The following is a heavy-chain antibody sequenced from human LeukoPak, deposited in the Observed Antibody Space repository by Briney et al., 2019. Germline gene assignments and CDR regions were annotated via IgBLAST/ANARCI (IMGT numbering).Heavy chain of an antibody. D-gene: IGHD3-22*01. CDR1: GFTFSNYG. J-gene: IGHJ4*02. Sequence: GGSLRPSCGASGFTFSNYGMLWVRQAPGKGLEWVAFIRYDGSNKLYADSVKGRFTISRDNSKRTLYLQMNSLRAEDTAVYYCAKGGDYYDSSGYYSDFDYWGQGTVVTVSS. V-gene: IGHV3-30*02. CDR2: IRYDGSNK. CDR3: AKGGDYYDSSGYYSDFDY.